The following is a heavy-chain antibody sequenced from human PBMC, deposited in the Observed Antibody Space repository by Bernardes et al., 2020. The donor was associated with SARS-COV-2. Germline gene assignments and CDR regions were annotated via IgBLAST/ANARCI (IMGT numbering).Heavy chain of an antibody. CDR1: GFSLDDHI. CDR2: SKSKAYGGTT. CDR3: NYGDYVSLDY. V-gene: IGHV3-49*03. Sequence: GGSLRLSCTGSGFSLDDHILSWFRQAPGTGLVWVGFSKSKAYGGTTEYAASVKGRFTISRDDSKNIAYLQMNSLKTEDTAVYYCNYGDYVSLDYWGQGTLVTVSS. J-gene: IGHJ4*02. D-gene: IGHD4-17*01.